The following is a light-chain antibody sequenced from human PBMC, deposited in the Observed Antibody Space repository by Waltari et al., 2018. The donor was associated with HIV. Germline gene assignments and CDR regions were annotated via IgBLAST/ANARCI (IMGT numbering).Light chain of an antibody. V-gene: IGLV1-40*01. CDR1: RSNLGARSA. Sequence: QSVLTQPPSVSGPPGQMVTLSCTGRRSNLGARSAVHWYQQLPGTAPKLLIYANINRPSGVPDRFSGSKSGSSAFLAITGLQAEDEAHYYCQSFDSSLTTSGVIFGGGTKLTVL. J-gene: IGLJ2*01. CDR2: ANI. CDR3: QSFDSSLTTSGVI.